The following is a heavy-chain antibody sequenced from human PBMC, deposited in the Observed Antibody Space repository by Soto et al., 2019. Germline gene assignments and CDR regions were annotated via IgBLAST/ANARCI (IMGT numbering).Heavy chain of an antibody. CDR1: GGTFSSYA. V-gene: IGHV1-69*01. D-gene: IGHD2-2*01. J-gene: IGHJ6*02. CDR2: IIPISGTA. CDR3: ARSQGSSTSLEICYYYYYGMDV. Sequence: QVQLVQSGAEVKKPGSSVKVSCKASGGTFSSYAISWVRHAPGQGLEWMGGIIPISGTANFAQKFQGRVTITADESTSTAYMELSSLRSEDTAVYYCARSQGSSTSLEICYYYYYGMDVWGQGTTVTVSS.